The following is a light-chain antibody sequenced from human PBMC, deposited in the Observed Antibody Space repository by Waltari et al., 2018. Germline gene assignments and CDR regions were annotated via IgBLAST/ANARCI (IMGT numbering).Light chain of an antibody. CDR1: QDINNC. J-gene: IGKJ4*01. CDR2: DAS. V-gene: IGKV1-12*01. CDR3: QQAKSFPHT. Sequence: DLQMTQSPSSVSASVGDRVTLTCRASQDINNCLAWYQQKPGKAPNLLIYDASSLESGVPSRFSGSGSGADFTLTITSLQSEDFATYYCQQAKSFPHTFGGGTKVEIK.